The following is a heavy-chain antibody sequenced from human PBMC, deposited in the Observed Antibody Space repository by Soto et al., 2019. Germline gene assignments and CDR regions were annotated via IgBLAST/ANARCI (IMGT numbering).Heavy chain of an antibody. CDR2: INGDGSET. V-gene: IGHV3-74*01. Sequence: GGSLRLSCAASGFTFSTHWMRWVRQAPGKGLVWVSRINGDGSETTYADSVRGRLTISRDNAKNTLYLQVNNLRVEDTAVYYCARDSRHDSSVAGDYWGQGALVTVSS. CDR3: ARDSRHDSSVAGDY. J-gene: IGHJ4*02. CDR1: GFTFSTHW. D-gene: IGHD3-22*01.